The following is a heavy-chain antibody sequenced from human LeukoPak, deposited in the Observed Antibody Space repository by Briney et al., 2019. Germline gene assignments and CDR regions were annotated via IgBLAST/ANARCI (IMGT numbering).Heavy chain of an antibody. D-gene: IGHD6-13*01. CDR2: ISSSSTYT. V-gene: IGHV3-11*06. CDR3: ARGTIAAAGDNWFDP. Sequence: SLRLSCAASGFTFSDYYMSWIRQAPGKGLEWVSYISSSSTYTNYADSVKGRFTISRDNAKNSLYLQMNSLRAEDTAIYYCARGTIAAAGDNWFDPWGQGTLVTVSS. J-gene: IGHJ5*02. CDR1: GFTFSDYY.